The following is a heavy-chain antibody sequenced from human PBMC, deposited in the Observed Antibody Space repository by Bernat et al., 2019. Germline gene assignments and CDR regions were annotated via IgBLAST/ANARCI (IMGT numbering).Heavy chain of an antibody. CDR2: INPNGGST. CDR1: GYTFPSYY. Sequence: QVQLVQSGAEVKKPGASVTISCKASGYTFPSYYIHWVRQAPGQGLEWMGIINPNGGSTNFAQKFQGRVTLTRDTSTSTVYMELSSLRSEDTAVYYCARGDSGDSPWDYWGQGTLVTVSS. J-gene: IGHJ4*02. D-gene: IGHD4-17*01. CDR3: ARGDSGDSPWDY. V-gene: IGHV1-46*01.